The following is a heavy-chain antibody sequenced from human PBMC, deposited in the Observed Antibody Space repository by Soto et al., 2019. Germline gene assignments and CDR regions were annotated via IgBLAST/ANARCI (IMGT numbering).Heavy chain of an antibody. J-gene: IGHJ6*04. CDR2: IIPIFGTA. Sequence: SVKVSCKASGGTFSSYAISWVRQAPGQGLEWMGGIIPIFGTANYAQKFQGRVTITADESTSTAYMELSSLRSEDTAVYYCARWAYGDYEQDYYYYGMDVWGKGTTVTVSS. V-gene: IGHV1-69*13. D-gene: IGHD4-17*01. CDR1: GGTFSSYA. CDR3: ARWAYGDYEQDYYYYGMDV.